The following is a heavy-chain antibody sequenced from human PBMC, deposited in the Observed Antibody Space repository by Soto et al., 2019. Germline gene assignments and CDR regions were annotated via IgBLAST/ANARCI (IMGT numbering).Heavy chain of an antibody. D-gene: IGHD2-21*02. CDR3: ARTTAKHYFDY. Sequence: SETLSLTCTVSGGSISSYYWSWIRQPPGKGLEWIGYIYYSGSTNYNPSLKSRVTISVDTSKNQFSLKLSSVTAADTAVYYCARTTAKHYFDYWGQGTLVTVSS. CDR1: GGSISSYY. J-gene: IGHJ4*02. V-gene: IGHV4-59*01. CDR2: IYYSGST.